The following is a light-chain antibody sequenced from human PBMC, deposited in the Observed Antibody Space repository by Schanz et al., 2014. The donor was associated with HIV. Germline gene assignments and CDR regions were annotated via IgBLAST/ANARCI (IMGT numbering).Light chain of an antibody. CDR2: ATS. V-gene: IGKV3-20*01. CDR3: QQCVTYPYT. J-gene: IGKJ2*01. Sequence: EIVLTQSPGSLSLSPGGRATLSCGASQRLSSSYLAWYQQKRDQPPRLVIYATSTRAAGIPDRFSGTGSGTDFTLTISRLEPEDFATYYCQQCVTYPYTFGQGTKLDIK. CDR1: QRLSSSY.